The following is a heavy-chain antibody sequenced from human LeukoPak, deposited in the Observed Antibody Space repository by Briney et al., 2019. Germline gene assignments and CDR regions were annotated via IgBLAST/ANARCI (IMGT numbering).Heavy chain of an antibody. CDR2: IRYDGSNK. D-gene: IGHD3-9*01. V-gene: IGHV3-30*02. Sequence: PGGSLRLSCAASGFTFSGYGMHWVRQAPGKGLEWVAFIRYDGSNKFCADSVKGRFTISRDNSKHIVHLLMNGLRPEDTAVYHCAKDRGYYDILTGHIDHWGQGTLVTVSS. CDR1: GFTFSGYG. CDR3: AKDRGYYDILTGHIDH. J-gene: IGHJ4*02.